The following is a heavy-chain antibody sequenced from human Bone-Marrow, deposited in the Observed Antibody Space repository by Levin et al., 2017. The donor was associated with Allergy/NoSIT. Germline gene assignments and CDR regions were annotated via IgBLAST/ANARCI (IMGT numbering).Heavy chain of an antibody. CDR3: EREANNWVFSQYFDY. D-gene: IGHD1-20*01. Sequence: PGGSLRLSCEASGFSFSTYGVHWVRQAPGKGLEWVASISSVGTRQYYADSVQGRFTISRDNSKSTVYLQMNSLTAEDTAVYYCEREANNWVFSQYFDYWGKRTQVTVSS. J-gene: IGHJ4*02. CDR2: ISSVGTRQ. CDR1: GFSFSTYG. V-gene: IGHV3-30*03.